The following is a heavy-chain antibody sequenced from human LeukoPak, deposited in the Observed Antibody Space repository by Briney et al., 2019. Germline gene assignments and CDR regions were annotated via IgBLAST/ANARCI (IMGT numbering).Heavy chain of an antibody. Sequence: PGGSLRLSCAASGFTFSSYGMLWVRQAPGKGLEWVAFIRYDGSNKYYADSVKGRFTISRDNSKNTLYLQMNSLRAEDTAVYYCAKASGLAAHPTYYYYYMDVWGKGTTVTVSS. CDR1: GFTFSSYG. D-gene: IGHD6-6*01. CDR2: IRYDGSNK. V-gene: IGHV3-30*02. J-gene: IGHJ6*03. CDR3: AKASGLAAHPTYYYYYMDV.